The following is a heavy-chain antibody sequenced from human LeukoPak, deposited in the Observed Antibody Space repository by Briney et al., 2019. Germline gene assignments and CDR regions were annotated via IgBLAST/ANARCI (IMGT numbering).Heavy chain of an antibody. CDR1: GFTVSSNY. V-gene: IGHV3-53*01. CDR3: ARWYYYGSGSYFDY. Sequence: PGGSLRLSCAASGFTVSSNYMSWVRQAPGKGLEWVSVIYSGGSTYYADSVKGRFTISRDNSKNTLYLQMNSLRAEDTAVYYCARWYYYGSGSYFDYWGQGTLVTVSS. J-gene: IGHJ4*02. CDR2: IYSGGST. D-gene: IGHD3-10*01.